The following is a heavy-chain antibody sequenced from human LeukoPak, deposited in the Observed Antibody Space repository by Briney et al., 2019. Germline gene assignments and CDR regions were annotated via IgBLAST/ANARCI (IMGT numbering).Heavy chain of an antibody. V-gene: IGHV5-51*01. CDR1: GYPFTTSW. CDR2: IYAGNSDA. CDR3: ARRKGYGDYKSPGGDY. J-gene: IGHJ4*02. Sequence: PGESLKISCQGFGYPFTTSWIGWVRQLPGKGLEWTAIIYAGNSDAKYSPSFQGQVSISTDRSISTAYLQWSSLKATDTAMYYCARRKGYGDYKSPGGDYWGQGTLVTVSS. D-gene: IGHD4-17*01.